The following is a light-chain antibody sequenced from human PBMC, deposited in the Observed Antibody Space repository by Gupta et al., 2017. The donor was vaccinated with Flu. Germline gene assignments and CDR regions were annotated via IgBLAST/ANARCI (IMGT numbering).Light chain of an antibody. J-gene: IGKJ5*01. CDR1: QGISSY. CDR2: AAS. V-gene: IGKV1-9*01. Sequence: DIQLTQSPSFLSASVGDRVTITCRASQGISSYLAWYQQKPGKAPKLLIYAASTLQSGVPSRFSGSGSGTEFTLTISSLQPEDFATYYCQQLNRYPQVTFGQGTRLEIK. CDR3: QQLNRYPQVT.